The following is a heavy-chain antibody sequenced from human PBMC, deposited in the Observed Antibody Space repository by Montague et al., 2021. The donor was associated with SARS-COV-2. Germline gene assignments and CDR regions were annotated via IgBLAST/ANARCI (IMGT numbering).Heavy chain of an antibody. CDR3: ARGRIELSMIVVVMTGASYYMDD. CDR2: IYHTGST. CDR1: GESFSGHY. Sequence: SETLSLTCAVYGESFSGHYWTWIRQPPGKGPEWIGEIYHTGSTNYNPSLTRRVAISVDTSTNQFSLTLRSVTAAATAVYYCARGRIELSMIVVVMTGASYYMDDWGKGTTVTVPS. J-gene: IGHJ6*03. D-gene: IGHD3-22*01. V-gene: IGHV4-34*01.